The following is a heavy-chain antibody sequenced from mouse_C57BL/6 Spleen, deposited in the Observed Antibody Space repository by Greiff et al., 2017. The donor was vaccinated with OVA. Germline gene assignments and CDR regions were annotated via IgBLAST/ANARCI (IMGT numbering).Heavy chain of an antibody. CDR3: AREGDGSSFFDY. CDR2: IYPRSGNT. Sequence: QVQLQQSGAELARPGASVKLSCKASGYTFRSYGISWVKQRTGQGLEWIGEIYPRSGNTYYNEKFKGKATLTADKSSSTAYIELLSLTSEDVSVYFCAREGDGSSFFDYWGQGTTLTVSS. D-gene: IGHD1-1*01. V-gene: IGHV1-81*01. J-gene: IGHJ2*01. CDR1: GYTFRSYG.